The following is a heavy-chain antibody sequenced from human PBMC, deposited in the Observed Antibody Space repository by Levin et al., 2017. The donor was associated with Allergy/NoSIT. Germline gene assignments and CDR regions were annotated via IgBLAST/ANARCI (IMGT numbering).Heavy chain of an antibody. CDR1: GGSFSGYY. J-gene: IGHJ6*03. Sequence: GSLRLSCAVYGGSFSGYYWSWIRQPPGKGLEWIGEINHSGSTNYNPSLKSRVTISVDTSKNQFSLKLSSVTAADTAVYYCARTKYYYYMDGWGKGTTVTVSS. CDR2: INHSGST. V-gene: IGHV4-34*01. CDR3: ARTKYYYYMDG.